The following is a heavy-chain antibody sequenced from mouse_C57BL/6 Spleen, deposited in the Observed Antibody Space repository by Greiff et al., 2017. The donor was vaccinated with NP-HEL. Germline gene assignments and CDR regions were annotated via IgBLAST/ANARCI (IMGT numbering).Heavy chain of an antibody. Sequence: EVKLMESGAELFRPGASVKLSCTASGFNIKDYYMHWVKQRPEQGLQWLGSLDREDGDTEYAPEFQGKATMTADTSSNTAYLQLSSLTSEDTAVYYCTSTTVVADYWVQCTTLTVSS. CDR3: TSTTVVADY. D-gene: IGHD1-1*01. V-gene: IGHV14-1*01. CDR1: GFNIKDYY. J-gene: IGHJ2*01. CDR2: LDREDGDT.